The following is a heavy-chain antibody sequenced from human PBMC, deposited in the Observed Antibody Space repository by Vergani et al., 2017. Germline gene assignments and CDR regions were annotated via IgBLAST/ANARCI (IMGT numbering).Heavy chain of an antibody. CDR3: AKEGGGDCSGGTCYPEY. Sequence: QVQLVESGGGVVQPGGSLRLSCAASGFTFNGYGMHWVRQAPGKGLEWVASIRSDESRRYYGDSMEGPFTISRDNSKNTLYLQMKSLRPEDTAVYYCAKEGGGDCSGGTCYPEYWGQGTLVIVSS. CDR1: GFTFNGYG. J-gene: IGHJ4*02. D-gene: IGHD2-15*01. CDR2: IRSDESRR. V-gene: IGHV3-30*02.